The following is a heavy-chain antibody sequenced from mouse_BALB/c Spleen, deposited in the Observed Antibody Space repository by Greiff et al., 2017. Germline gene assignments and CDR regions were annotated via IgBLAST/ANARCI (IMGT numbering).Heavy chain of an antibody. CDR2: ISSGGSYT. D-gene: IGHD5-1*01. Sequence: EVQLVESGGDLVKPGGSLKLSCAASGFTFSSYGMSWVRQTPDKRLEWVATISSGGSYTYYPDSVKGRFTISRDNAKNTLYLQMSSLKSEDTAMYYCARKDLSESMDYWGQGTSVTVSS. CDR3: ARKDLSESMDY. J-gene: IGHJ4*01. V-gene: IGHV5-6*01. CDR1: GFTFSSYG.